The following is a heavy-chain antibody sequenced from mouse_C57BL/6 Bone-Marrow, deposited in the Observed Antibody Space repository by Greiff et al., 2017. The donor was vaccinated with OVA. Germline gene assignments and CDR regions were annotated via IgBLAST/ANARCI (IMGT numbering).Heavy chain of an antibody. Sequence: EVQPQQSVAELVRPGASVKLSCTASGFNIKNTYMHWVKQRPEQGLEWIGRIDPANGNTKYAPKFQGKATITADTSSNTAYLQLSSLTSEDTAIYYCARSNYGSSFPHAMDYWGQGTSVTVSS. D-gene: IGHD1-1*01. CDR3: ARSNYGSSFPHAMDY. J-gene: IGHJ4*01. V-gene: IGHV14-3*01. CDR1: GFNIKNTY. CDR2: IDPANGNT.